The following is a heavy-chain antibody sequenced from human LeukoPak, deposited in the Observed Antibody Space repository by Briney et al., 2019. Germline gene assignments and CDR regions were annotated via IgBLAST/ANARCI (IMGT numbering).Heavy chain of an antibody. V-gene: IGHV4-39*07. D-gene: IGHD3-10*01. CDR1: GGSISSSSYY. CDR3: ARALGSGSYYNDLFDY. CDR2: IYYSGST. Sequence: SETLSLTCTVSGGSISSSSYYWGWIRQPPGKGLEWIGSIYYSGSTYYNPSLKSRVTISVDTSKNQFSLKLSSVTAADTAVYYCARALGSGSYYNDLFDYWGQGTLVTVSS. J-gene: IGHJ4*02.